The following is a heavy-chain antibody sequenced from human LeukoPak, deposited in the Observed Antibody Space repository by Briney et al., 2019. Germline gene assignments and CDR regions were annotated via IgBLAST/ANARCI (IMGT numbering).Heavy chain of an antibody. V-gene: IGHV1-46*01. CDR2: INTSGGST. D-gene: IGHD5-12*01. Sequence: ASVKVSCKASGYIFTNYYMHWVRRAPGQGLEWMGVINTSGGSTSSAQKFQGRVTMTRDTSTSTVYMELSSLRSEDTALYYCARDVFLSGSLSPIDYWGQGTLVTVSS. CDR1: GYIFTNYY. J-gene: IGHJ4*02. CDR3: ARDVFLSGSLSPIDY.